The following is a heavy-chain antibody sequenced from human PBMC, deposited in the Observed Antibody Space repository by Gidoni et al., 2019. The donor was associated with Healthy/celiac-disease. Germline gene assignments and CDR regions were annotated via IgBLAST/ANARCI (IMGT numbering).Heavy chain of an antibody. CDR3: ARSRIAVAGWFDP. Sequence: QVQLVQSGAEEKKPGASVKVSCKASGYTVTGYYMHWVRQAPGQGLEWMGWINPNSGGTNYAQKFQGRVTMTRDTSISTAYMELSRLRSDDTAVYYCARSRIAVAGWFDPWGQGTLVTVSS. CDR2: INPNSGGT. D-gene: IGHD6-19*01. J-gene: IGHJ5*02. CDR1: GYTVTGYY. V-gene: IGHV1-2*02.